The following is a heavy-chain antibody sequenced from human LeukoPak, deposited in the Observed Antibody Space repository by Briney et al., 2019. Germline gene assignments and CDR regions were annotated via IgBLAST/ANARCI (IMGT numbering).Heavy chain of an antibody. CDR1: GFTFSSYG. V-gene: IGHV3-30*02. J-gene: IGHJ4*02. Sequence: PGGSLRLSYAASGFTFSSYGMHWVRQAPGKGLEWVAFIRYDGSNKYYADSVKGRFTISRDNSKNTLYLQMNSLRAEDTAVYYCAKGRYYYDSSGYFYFDYWGQGTLVTVSS. CDR3: AKGRYYYDSSGYFYFDY. CDR2: IRYDGSNK. D-gene: IGHD3-22*01.